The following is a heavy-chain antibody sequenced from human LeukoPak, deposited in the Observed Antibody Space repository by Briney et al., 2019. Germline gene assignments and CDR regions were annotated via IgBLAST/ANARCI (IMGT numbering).Heavy chain of an antibody. CDR3: ARSGRSSSWSYYFDY. V-gene: IGHV4-38-2*02. CDR1: GYSISSGYY. D-gene: IGHD6-13*01. J-gene: IGHJ4*02. Sequence: PSETLSLTCTVSGYSISSGYYWGWIRQPPGKGLEWIGSIYHSGSTYYNPSLKSRVTISVDTSKNQFSLKLSSVTAADTAVYYCARSGRSSSWSYYFDYWGQGTLVTVSS. CDR2: IYHSGST.